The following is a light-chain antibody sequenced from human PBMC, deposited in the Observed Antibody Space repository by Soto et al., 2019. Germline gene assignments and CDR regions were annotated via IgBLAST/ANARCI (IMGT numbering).Light chain of an antibody. CDR2: GAS. CDR3: KQYGGSPFT. V-gene: IGKV3-20*01. CDR1: QSIFNNY. Sequence: EIVLTQSPGTLSLSPRERATLSCRASQSIFNNYLAWYQQKPGQAPRLLVYGASFRATGIPDRFSGSGSGTDFTLTISRLEPEDLAVYYCKQYGGSPFTFGQGTRLEIK. J-gene: IGKJ2*01.